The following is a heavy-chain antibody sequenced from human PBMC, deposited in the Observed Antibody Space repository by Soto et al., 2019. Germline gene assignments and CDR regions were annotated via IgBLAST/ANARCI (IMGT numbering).Heavy chain of an antibody. D-gene: IGHD3-3*01. CDR1: GGSISSGGYS. V-gene: IGHV4-30-2*01. CDR3: ARGHYDFWSGYYPSPIDY. Sequence: SETLSLTCAVSGGSISSGGYSWSWIRQPPGKGLEWIGYIYHSGSTYYNPSLKSRVTISVDRSKNQFSLKLSSVTAADTAVYYCARGHYDFWSGYYPSPIDYWGQGTLVTVS. CDR2: IYHSGST. J-gene: IGHJ4*02.